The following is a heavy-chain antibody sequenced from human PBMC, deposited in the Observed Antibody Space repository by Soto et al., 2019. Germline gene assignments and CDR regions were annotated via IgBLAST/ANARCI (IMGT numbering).Heavy chain of an antibody. CDR2: IEAGSGNT. Sequence: QVHLVQSGAEVKRPGASVTVSCKASGYTFTSFPIHWVRQAPGQGREWIGWIEAGSGNTKYSQNFRGGVTITRDTSARTSYMELSSLKSEDTALYFCARDQGYDFTGASYHHGFDSWGQGTLVTVSS. CDR1: GYTFTSFP. V-gene: IGHV1-3*01. J-gene: IGHJ4*02. CDR3: ARDQGYDFTGASYHHGFDS. D-gene: IGHD3-3*01.